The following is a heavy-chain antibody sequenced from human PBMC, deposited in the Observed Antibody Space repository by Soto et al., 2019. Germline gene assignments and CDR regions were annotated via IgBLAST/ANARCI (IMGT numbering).Heavy chain of an antibody. CDR3: ARDGDVNTGFGKDY. CDR2: IWHDGGNK. D-gene: IGHD3-16*01. CDR1: GFTFSSYG. Sequence: GGSLRLSCAASGFTFSSYGMHWVRQAPGKGLEWVAFIWHDGGNKFYAESVKGRFTISRDNSKNTLYLQMTSLSAEDTAMYYCARDGDVNTGFGKDYWGQGTLVTV. J-gene: IGHJ4*02. V-gene: IGHV3-33*01.